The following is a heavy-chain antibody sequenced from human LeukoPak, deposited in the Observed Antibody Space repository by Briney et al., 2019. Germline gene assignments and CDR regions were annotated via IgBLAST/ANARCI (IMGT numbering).Heavy chain of an antibody. Sequence: SETLSLTCAVYGVSFSGYYWSWIRQPPGKGLEWIGEINHSGSTNYNPSLKSRVTISVDTSKNQFSLKLSSVTAPDTAVYYCARGGVRYFDWLPFDYWGQGTLVTVSS. CDR2: INHSGST. CDR1: GVSFSGYY. V-gene: IGHV4-34*01. D-gene: IGHD3-9*01. CDR3: ARGGVRYFDWLPFDY. J-gene: IGHJ4*02.